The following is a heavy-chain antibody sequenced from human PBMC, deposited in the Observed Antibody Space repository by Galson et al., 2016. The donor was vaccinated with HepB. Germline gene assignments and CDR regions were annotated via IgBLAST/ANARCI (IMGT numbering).Heavy chain of an antibody. D-gene: IGHD2-2*01. V-gene: IGHV4-34*01. CDR3: ARAPVPAARGYNWFDP. CDR2: INHRGST. J-gene: IGHJ5*02. CDR1: DDPFSGYF. Sequence: SETLSLTCGVYDDPFSGYFWSWIRQPPGKGLEWIGEINHRGSTNYNPSLKSRLIISVDTSKKQFSLKLSSVTAADTAVYYCARAPVPAARGYNWFDPWAREPWSPSPQ.